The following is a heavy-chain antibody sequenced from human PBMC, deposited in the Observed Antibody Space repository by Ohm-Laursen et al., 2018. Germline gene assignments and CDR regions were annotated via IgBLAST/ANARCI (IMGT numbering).Heavy chain of an antibody. CDR3: AATTYSSGWLPPGY. J-gene: IGHJ4*02. Sequence: SVKVSCKASGFTFTSSAMQWVRQARGQRLEWIGWIVVDSGNTNYAQKFQGRVTMTRDMSTSTAYMELSSLRSEDTAVYYCAATTYSSGWLPPGYWGQGTLVTVSS. CDR2: IVVDSGNT. CDR1: GFTFTSSA. V-gene: IGHV1-58*02. D-gene: IGHD6-19*01.